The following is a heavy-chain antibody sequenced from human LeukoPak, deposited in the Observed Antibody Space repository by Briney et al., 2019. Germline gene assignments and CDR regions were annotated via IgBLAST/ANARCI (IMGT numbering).Heavy chain of an antibody. Sequence: PGGSLRLSCAASGFTFSNAWMSWVRQAPGKGLEWVARIKNKTDGGTTVYAAPVQFRFTISRDDSKNPLHLQMNSLKTEDTAVYYCPTDLPPPTMIVVVTPDYWRQGTLVTVSS. CDR1: GFTFSNAW. CDR3: PTDLPPPTMIVVVTPDY. D-gene: IGHD3-22*01. CDR2: IKNKTDGGTT. V-gene: IGHV3-15*01. J-gene: IGHJ4*02.